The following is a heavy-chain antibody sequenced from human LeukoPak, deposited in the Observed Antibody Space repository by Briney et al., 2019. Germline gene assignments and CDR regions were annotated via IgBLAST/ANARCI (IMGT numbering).Heavy chain of an antibody. CDR3: ARDSNYYGSGSYFDP. D-gene: IGHD3-10*01. J-gene: IGHJ5*02. Sequence: WGSLRLSCAASGFTFSSCEMNWVRQTPGKGLEWVSYISSSGTIIYYADSVKGRFTISRDNANNSVSLQMNSLTAEDTAVYYCARDSNYYGSGSYFDPWGQGTLVTVSS. V-gene: IGHV3-48*03. CDR1: GFTFSSCE. CDR2: ISSSGTII.